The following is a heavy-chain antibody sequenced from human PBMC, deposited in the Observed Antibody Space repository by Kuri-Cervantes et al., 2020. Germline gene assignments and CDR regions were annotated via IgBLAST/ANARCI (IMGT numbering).Heavy chain of an antibody. CDR2: ISAYNGNT. D-gene: IGHD4-17*01. CDR3: ARVYGDYELGI. V-gene: IGHV1-18*01. CDR1: GYTFTSYD. Sequence: ASVKVSCKASGYTFTSYDINWARQAPGQGLEWMGWISAYNGNTNYAQKLQGRVTMTTDTSTSTAYMELRSLRSDDTAVYYCARVYGDYELGIWGQGTMVTVSS. J-gene: IGHJ3*02.